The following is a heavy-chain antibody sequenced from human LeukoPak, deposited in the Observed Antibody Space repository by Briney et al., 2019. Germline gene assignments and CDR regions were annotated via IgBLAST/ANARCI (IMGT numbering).Heavy chain of an antibody. CDR1: GYTLTELS. D-gene: IGHD2-21*02. V-gene: IGHV1-24*01. CDR3: ATVVHCGGDCRKGAASDI. Sequence: GASVKVSCKVSGYTLTELSMHWVRQAPGKGLEWMGGFDPEDGETIYAQKFQGRVTMTEDTSTDTAYMELSSLRSEDTAVYYCATVVHCGGDCRKGAASDIWGQGTMVTVSS. CDR2: FDPEDGET. J-gene: IGHJ3*02.